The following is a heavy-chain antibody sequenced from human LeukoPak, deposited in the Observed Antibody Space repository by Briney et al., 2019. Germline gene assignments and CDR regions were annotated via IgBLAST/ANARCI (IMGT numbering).Heavy chain of an antibody. D-gene: IGHD3-9*01. V-gene: IGHV3-9*01. CDR1: GFTFDEYV. CDR3: AKGLRYFDWADY. CDR2: ISWNTFTG. J-gene: IGHJ4*02. Sequence: SLRLSCSASGFTFDEYVMHWVRQAPGKGLGGGSTISWNTFTGRYAASVKGRFTISRHNAKHSLYLQMNSLRTEDTALYYCAKGLRYFDWADYWGQGTLVTVSS.